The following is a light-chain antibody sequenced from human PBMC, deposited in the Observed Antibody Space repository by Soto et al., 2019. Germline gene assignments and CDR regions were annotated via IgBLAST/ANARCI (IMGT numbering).Light chain of an antibody. J-gene: IGLJ3*02. V-gene: IGLV1-44*01. CDR2: NNN. CDR3: ATWDDSLNARGV. CDR1: RSNIGNNA. Sequence: QPVLTQPPSASGTPGQRVTISCSGSRSNIGNNAVTWYQQFPGTAPKLLIYNNNQRPSGVPDRFSGSKSGTSASLAISGLQSEDGADYYCATWDDSLNARGVFGGGTKLTVL.